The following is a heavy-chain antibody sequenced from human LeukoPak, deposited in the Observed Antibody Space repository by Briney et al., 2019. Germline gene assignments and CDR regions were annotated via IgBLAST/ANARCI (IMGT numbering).Heavy chain of an antibody. CDR1: GYTFTGYY. V-gene: IGHV1-2*04. Sequence: ASVKVSCKASGYTFTGYYMHWVRQAPGQGLEWMGWINPNSGGTNYAQKFQGWVTMTRDTSISTAYMELSRLRSDDTAVYYCARDGPRVSSGYYYGMDVWGQGTTVTVSS. CDR2: INPNSGGT. J-gene: IGHJ6*02. CDR3: ARDGPRVSSGYYYGMDV. D-gene: IGHD3-22*01.